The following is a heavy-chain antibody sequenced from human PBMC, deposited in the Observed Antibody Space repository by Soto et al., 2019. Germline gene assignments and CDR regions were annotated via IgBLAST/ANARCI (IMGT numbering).Heavy chain of an antibody. J-gene: IGHJ4*02. D-gene: IGHD3-3*01. V-gene: IGHV3-21*01. Sequence: GGSLRLSCAASGFTFSSYSMNWVRQAPGKGLEWVSSISSSSSYIYYADSVKGRFTISRDNAKNSLYLQMNSLRAEDTAVYYCARGPPPSIWSGYYTRRYFDYWGQGTLVTVSS. CDR2: ISSSSSYI. CDR1: GFTFSSYS. CDR3: ARGPPPSIWSGYYTRRYFDY.